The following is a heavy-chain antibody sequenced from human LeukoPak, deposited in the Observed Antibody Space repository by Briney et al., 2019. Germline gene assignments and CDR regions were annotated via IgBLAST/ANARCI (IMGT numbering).Heavy chain of an antibody. J-gene: IGHJ4*02. CDR3: AKDPIDDNLPDY. CDR2: IKEDGTET. D-gene: IGHD1-1*01. V-gene: IGHV3-7*03. CDR1: GFMFSSNW. Sequence: GGSLRLSCAASGFMFSSNWMSWVRLAPGKGLEWVANIKEDGTETYYVDSVKGRFTISRDNSKNTLYLQMNSLRAEDTAVYYYAKDPIDDNLPDYWGQGTLVTVSS.